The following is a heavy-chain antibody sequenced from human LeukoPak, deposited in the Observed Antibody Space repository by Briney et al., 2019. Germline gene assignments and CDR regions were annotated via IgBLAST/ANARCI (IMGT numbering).Heavy chain of an antibody. Sequence: SETLSLTCAVYGGSFSGYYWSWIRQPPGKGLEWIGEINHSGSTNYNPSLKSRVTISVDTSKNQFSLKLSSVTAADTAVYYCARERDSSSWYQRSIYYFDYWGQGTLVAVSS. V-gene: IGHV4-34*01. CDR1: GGSFSGYY. J-gene: IGHJ4*02. D-gene: IGHD6-13*01. CDR2: INHSGST. CDR3: ARERDSSSWYQRSIYYFDY.